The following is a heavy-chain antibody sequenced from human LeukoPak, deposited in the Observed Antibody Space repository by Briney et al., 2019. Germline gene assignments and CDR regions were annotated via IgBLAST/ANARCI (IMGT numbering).Heavy chain of an antibody. CDR2: IYSGGST. CDR3: ARAGSGSPIPDV. V-gene: IGHV3-66*01. D-gene: IGHD3-10*01. CDR1: GFTVSNNY. Sequence: GGSLRLSCAASGFTVSNNYMSWVRQAPGRGLEWVSVIYSGGSTYYADSVKGRFTISRDNSKNTLYLQMNSLRAEDTAVYYCARAGSGSPIPDVWGKGTTVTVSS. J-gene: IGHJ6*04.